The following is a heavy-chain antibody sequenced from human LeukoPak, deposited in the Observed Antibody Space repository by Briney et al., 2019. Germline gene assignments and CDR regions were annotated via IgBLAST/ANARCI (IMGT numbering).Heavy chain of an antibody. J-gene: IGHJ3*02. V-gene: IGHV1-2*06. CDR2: INPNSGGT. CDR3: ASFGDIVATIAQDDAFDI. CDR1: GYTFTGYY. D-gene: IGHD5-12*01. Sequence: ASVKVSCKASGYTFTGYYMHWVRQAPGQGLEWMGRINPNSGGTNYAQKFQGRVTMTRGTSISTAYMELSRLRSDDTAVYYCASFGDIVATIAQDDAFDIWGQGTMVTVSS.